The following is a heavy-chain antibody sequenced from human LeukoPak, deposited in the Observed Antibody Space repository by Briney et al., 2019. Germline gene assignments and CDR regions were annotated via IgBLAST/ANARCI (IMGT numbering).Heavy chain of an antibody. CDR1: VDSISSYY. CDR3: ASRGGAALGFDY. Sequence: SDTLSLTCTVCVDSISSYYWSWIRQPPGRALEWIGYIYTSGSTNYNPSLKSRVTISVDTSKNQFSLKLSSVTAADTAVYYCASRGGAALGFDYWGQGTLVTVSS. D-gene: IGHD6-6*01. V-gene: IGHV4-4*09. CDR2: IYTSGST. J-gene: IGHJ4*02.